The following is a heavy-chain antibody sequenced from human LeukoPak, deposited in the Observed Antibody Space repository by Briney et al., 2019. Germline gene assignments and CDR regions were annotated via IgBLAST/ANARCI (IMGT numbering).Heavy chain of an antibody. V-gene: IGHV3-21*01. J-gene: IGHJ4*02. CDR2: ISSSSSYI. CDR3: ARVRRDYPLTSKLSYYFDY. Sequence: PGGSLRLSCAASGFTFSSYSMNWVRQAPGKGLEWVSSISSSSSYIYYADSVKGRFTISRDNAKNSLYLQMNSLRAEDTAVYYCARVRRDYPLTSKLSYYFDYWGQGTLVTVSS. CDR1: GFTFSSYS. D-gene: IGHD5-12*01.